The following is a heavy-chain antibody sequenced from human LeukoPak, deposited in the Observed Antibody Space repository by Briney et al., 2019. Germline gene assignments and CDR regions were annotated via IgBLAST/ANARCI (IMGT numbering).Heavy chain of an antibody. J-gene: IGHJ4*02. Sequence: GGSLLLSCAASGFTFSSYAMSWVRQAPGKGLEWVSYISSSGSTIYYADSVKGRFTISRDNAKNSLYLQMNSPRAEDTAVYYCARDTGGWYGDYWGQGTLVTVSS. CDR2: ISSSGSTI. CDR1: GFTFSSYA. CDR3: ARDTGGWYGDY. D-gene: IGHD6-19*01. V-gene: IGHV3-48*04.